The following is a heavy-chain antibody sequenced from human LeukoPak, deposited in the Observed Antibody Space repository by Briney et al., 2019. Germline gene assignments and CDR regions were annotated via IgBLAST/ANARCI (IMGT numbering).Heavy chain of an antibody. V-gene: IGHV3-30-3*01. J-gene: IGHJ4*02. CDR1: GFTFSSYA. D-gene: IGHD3-16*01. Sequence: GRSLRLSCAASGFTFSSYAMHWVRQAPGKGLEWVAVISYDGSNKYYADSVKGRFTISRDNSKNTLYLQMNSLRAEDTAVYYCARDQSPPLNIDYVWGSSYWGQGTLVTVSS. CDR3: ARDQSPPLNIDYVWGSSY. CDR2: ISYDGSNK.